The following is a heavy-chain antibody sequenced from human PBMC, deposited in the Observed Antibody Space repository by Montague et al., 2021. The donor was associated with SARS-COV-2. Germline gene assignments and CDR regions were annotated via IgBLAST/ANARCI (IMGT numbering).Heavy chain of an antibody. CDR3: ASHPVWQQLCT. J-gene: IGHJ1*01. D-gene: IGHD6-13*01. Sequence: SETLSLTCAVSGGSITSEYWWSWVRQPPGKRPEWIADTHQWGGNYYHSFLRRRVTILLDNSKNLFFPILTSVTVADTATYYCASHPVWQQLCTWGQGTLVSVSS. V-gene: IGHV4-4*02. CDR2: THQWGGN. CDR1: GGSITSEYW.